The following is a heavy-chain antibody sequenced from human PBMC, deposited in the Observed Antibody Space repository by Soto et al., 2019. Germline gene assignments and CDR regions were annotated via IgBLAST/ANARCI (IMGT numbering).Heavy chain of an antibody. D-gene: IGHD3-10*01. Sequence: GGSLRLSCAASGFTFSHYWMHWVRQAPGKGLVWVSHINGDESITNYADSVKDRFTISRDNAKSTVYLQMNSLRADDTAVYYCTRDYYGSLDFWGLGALVTVSS. CDR1: GFTFSHYW. CDR2: INGDESIT. J-gene: IGHJ4*02. CDR3: TRDYYGSLDF. V-gene: IGHV3-74*01.